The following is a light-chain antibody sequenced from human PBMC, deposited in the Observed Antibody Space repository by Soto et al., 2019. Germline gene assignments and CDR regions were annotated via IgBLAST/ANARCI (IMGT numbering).Light chain of an antibody. CDR1: STDVDGYDY. V-gene: IGLV2-14*03. CDR2: DVN. CDR3: SSYTSSAPFYV. Sequence: QSVLTQPACVSGSPGQSITISCTGASTDVDGYDYVSWYQQHPGQAPKLMIYDVNNRPSGVSYRFSGSKSGDTASLTISGLQAEDDADYYCSSYTSSAPFYVFGTGTKVTVL. J-gene: IGLJ1*01.